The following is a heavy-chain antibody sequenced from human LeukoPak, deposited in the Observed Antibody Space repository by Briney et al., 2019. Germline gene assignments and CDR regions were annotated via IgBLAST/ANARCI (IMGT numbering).Heavy chain of an antibody. J-gene: IGHJ4*02. CDR1: GGSISSSSYY. D-gene: IGHD2-8*01. V-gene: IGHV4-39*07. Sequence: SETLSLTCTVSGGSISSSSYYWGWIRQPPGKGLEWIGSIYYSGSTYYNPSLKSRVTISVDTSKSQFSLKLSSVSAADTVVYYRSKRPQGCTLFDYWGQGTLVPVSS. CDR2: IYYSGST. CDR3: SKRPQGCTLFDY.